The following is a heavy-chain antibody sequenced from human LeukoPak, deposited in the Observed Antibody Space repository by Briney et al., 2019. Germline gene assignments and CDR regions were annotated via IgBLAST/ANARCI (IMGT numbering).Heavy chain of an antibody. D-gene: IGHD2-2*01. Sequence: ASVKVSCKASGYTFTGYYMHWVRQAPGQGLEWMGWINPNSGGTNYAQKFQGRVTMTRDTSISTAYMELSRLRSDDTAVYYCARGGEYCNSTSCTRRVPYYMDVWGKGTTVTVSS. CDR2: INPNSGGT. V-gene: IGHV1-2*02. J-gene: IGHJ6*03. CDR1: GYTFTGYY. CDR3: ARGGEYCNSTSCTRRVPYYMDV.